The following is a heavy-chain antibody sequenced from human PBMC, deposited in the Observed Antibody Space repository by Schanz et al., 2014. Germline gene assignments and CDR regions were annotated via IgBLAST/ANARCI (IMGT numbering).Heavy chain of an antibody. CDR2: IRSSSTPI. CDR3: VSSGSYSSYAF. V-gene: IGHV3-48*01. Sequence: DVQLLESGGGLVQPGGSLRLSCAASGFTFSDYYINWIRQAPGKGPEWVSYIRSSSTPIYYADSVKGRFTISRDNAKNSLYLQMNSLRAEDTAVYHCVSSGSYSSYAFWGQGTLVTVSS. CDR1: GFTFSDYY. J-gene: IGHJ4*02. D-gene: IGHD3-10*01.